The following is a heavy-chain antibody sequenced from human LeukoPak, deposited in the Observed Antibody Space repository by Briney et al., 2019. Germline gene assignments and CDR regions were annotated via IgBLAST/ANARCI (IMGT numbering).Heavy chain of an antibody. CDR1: GFTFSSYS. D-gene: IGHD4-17*01. V-gene: IGHV3-21*01. CDR3: ARGKDGDYVVSAPFDY. J-gene: IGHJ4*02. Sequence: PGGSLRLSCAASGFTFSSYSMNWVRQAPGKGLEWVSSISSSSSYIYYADSVKGRFTISRDNAKNSLYLQMNSLRAEDTAVYYCARGKDGDYVVSAPFDYWGQGTLVTVSS. CDR2: ISSSSSYI.